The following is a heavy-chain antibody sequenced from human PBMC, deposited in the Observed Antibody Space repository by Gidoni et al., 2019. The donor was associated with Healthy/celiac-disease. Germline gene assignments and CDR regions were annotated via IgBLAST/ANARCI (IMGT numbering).Heavy chain of an antibody. J-gene: IGHJ3*02. Sequence: GIINPSGGSTSYAQKFQGRVTMTRDTSTSTVYMELSSLRSEDTAVYYCARDRQRITMVRGLPRGDAFDIWGQGTMVTVSS. CDR3: ARDRQRITMVRGLPRGDAFDI. V-gene: IGHV1-46*01. CDR2: INPSGGST. D-gene: IGHD3-10*01.